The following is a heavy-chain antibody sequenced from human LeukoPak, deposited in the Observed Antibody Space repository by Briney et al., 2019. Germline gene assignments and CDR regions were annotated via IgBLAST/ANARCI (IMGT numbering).Heavy chain of an antibody. CDR1: GYIFTGQD. V-gene: IGHV1-2*02. J-gene: IGHJ4*02. CDR2: INPNTGGT. Sequence: ASVKVSCKASGYIFTGQDMHWVRQAPGQGLEWMGWINPNTGGTQYAQRFQGRVTMTRDTSISTAYMELSSLTPDDTAVYYCASYPRYSSSPPFDYWGQGTLATVSS. CDR3: ASYPRYSSSPPFDY. D-gene: IGHD6-19*01.